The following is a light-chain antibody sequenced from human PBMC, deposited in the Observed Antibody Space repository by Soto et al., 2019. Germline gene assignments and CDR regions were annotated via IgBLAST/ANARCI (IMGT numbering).Light chain of an antibody. CDR1: QSVLYSSNNKNY. Sequence: DIVMTQSPDSLAVSLGERATINCKSSQSVLYSSNNKNYLAWYQQQPGQPPKLLIYWASTRESGVPDRFSGSGSGTDFTLSISSLQAEDVAVYYCQQYYSTPPTFGQETKVEIK. CDR2: WAS. V-gene: IGKV4-1*01. CDR3: QQYYSTPPT. J-gene: IGKJ1*01.